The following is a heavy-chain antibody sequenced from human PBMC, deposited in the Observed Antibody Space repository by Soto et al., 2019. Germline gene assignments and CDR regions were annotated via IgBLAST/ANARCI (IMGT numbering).Heavy chain of an antibody. Sequence: QVQLQESGPGLVKPSETLSLTCTVSGGSISSHYWSWIRQPPGMGLEYIGYIYNSGSTNYNPSLKSRVTISVDTSKNQFSLKLSSVTAADKAVYFCARGGGSPDSWGQGTLVTVSS. CDR1: GGSISSHY. CDR2: IYNSGST. J-gene: IGHJ4*02. CDR3: ARGGGSPDS. V-gene: IGHV4-59*11. D-gene: IGHD2-15*01.